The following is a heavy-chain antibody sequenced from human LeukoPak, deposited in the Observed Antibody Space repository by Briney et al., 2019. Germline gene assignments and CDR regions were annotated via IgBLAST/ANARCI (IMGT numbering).Heavy chain of an antibody. Sequence: GESLKISCKGSGYRFTSYWSGWVRQMPGKGLEWMGIIYPSDSDTRYSPSFQGQVSISADKSISAAYLQWSSLKASDTAMYYCARQSLTAYYDSSGLPYDAFDIWGQGTMVTVSS. CDR1: GYRFTSYW. D-gene: IGHD3-22*01. V-gene: IGHV5-51*01. CDR2: IYPSDSDT. CDR3: ARQSLTAYYDSSGLPYDAFDI. J-gene: IGHJ3*02.